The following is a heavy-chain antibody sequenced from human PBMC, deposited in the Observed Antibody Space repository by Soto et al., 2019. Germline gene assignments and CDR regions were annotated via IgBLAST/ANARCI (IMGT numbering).Heavy chain of an antibody. CDR2: ISANNGNT. V-gene: IGHV1-18*01. D-gene: IGHD1-26*01. CDR1: GYTFTNYG. Sequence: QVQLVQSGAEVKKPGASVKVSCKASGYTFTNYGISWVRQAPGQGLEWMGWISANNGNTNYEQKLQGRLTLTTTTPTSTAYVALMSLRSDDTAVYYCARDRVSYALDYWGQGTLVTVSS. CDR3: ARDRVSYALDY. J-gene: IGHJ4*02.